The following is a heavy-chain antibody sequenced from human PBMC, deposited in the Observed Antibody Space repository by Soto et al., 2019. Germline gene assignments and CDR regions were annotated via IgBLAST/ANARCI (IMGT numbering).Heavy chain of an antibody. Sequence: QVQLVQSGAEVKKSGASVKVSCKASGYTFSFYYMNWERQAPGQGLEWMGRINPSDGGTSYAQRFQGRVTMTRDTSTSTVYMELSSRRSEDTAVIYCARSSRFGELIQLDYWGQGTLVTVSS. CDR3: ARSSRFGELIQLDY. J-gene: IGHJ4*02. CDR2: INPSDGGT. CDR1: GYTFSFYY. V-gene: IGHV1-46*01. D-gene: IGHD3-10*01.